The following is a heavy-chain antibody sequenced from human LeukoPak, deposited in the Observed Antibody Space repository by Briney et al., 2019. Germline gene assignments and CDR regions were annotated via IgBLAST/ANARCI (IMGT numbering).Heavy chain of an antibody. D-gene: IGHD1-7*01. CDR2: IYTTGST. J-gene: IGHJ6*03. Sequence: SETLSLTCTVSGGSISSYYWSWIRQPAGKGLEWIGRIYTTGSTNYNPSLKSRVTMSVDTSKDQFSLKLSSVTAADTAVYYCARVTGTTLYYYMDVWGKGTTVTVSS. CDR1: GGSISSYY. V-gene: IGHV4-4*07. CDR3: ARVTGTTLYYYMDV.